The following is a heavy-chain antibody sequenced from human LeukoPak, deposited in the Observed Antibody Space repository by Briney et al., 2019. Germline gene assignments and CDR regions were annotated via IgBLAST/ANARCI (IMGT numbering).Heavy chain of an antibody. CDR3: ARDGYDILTGYLYYFDY. CDR2: ISGSGGST. Sequence: GGSLRLSCAASGFTFSSYAMSWVRQAPGKGLEWVSAISGSGGSTYYADSVKGRFTTSRDNSKNTLYLQMNSLRAEDTAVYYCARDGYDILTGYLYYFDYWGQGTLVTVSS. D-gene: IGHD3-9*01. CDR1: GFTFSSYA. V-gene: IGHV3-23*01. J-gene: IGHJ4*02.